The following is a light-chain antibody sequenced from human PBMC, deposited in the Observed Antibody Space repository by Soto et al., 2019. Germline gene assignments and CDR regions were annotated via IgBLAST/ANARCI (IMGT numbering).Light chain of an antibody. J-gene: IGKJ4*01. Sequence: DIVMTQSPDSLAVSLGERATINCKSSQSVLYSSHNKNYLAWYQQKPGQPPKLLIYWASTRESGVPDRFSGSGSGTDFTLTISSLQAEDVAVYYCQQYYSTLTFGGGTKVDIK. CDR1: QSVLYSSHNKNY. CDR3: QQYYSTLT. V-gene: IGKV4-1*01. CDR2: WAS.